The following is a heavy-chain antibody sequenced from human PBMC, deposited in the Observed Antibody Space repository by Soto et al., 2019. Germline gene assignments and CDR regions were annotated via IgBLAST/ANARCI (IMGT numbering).Heavy chain of an antibody. CDR2: IYYSGST. D-gene: IGHD1-26*01. V-gene: IGHV4-59*01. J-gene: IGHJ6*02. Sequence: SETLSLTCTVSGGPISSYYWSWIRQPPGKGLEWFGYIYYSGSTNYNPSLKSRVTISVDTSKNQFSLKLGSVTAADTAVYYCARDTSYSGSYLPYGMDVWGQGTTVTVSS. CDR3: ARDTSYSGSYLPYGMDV. CDR1: GGPISSYY.